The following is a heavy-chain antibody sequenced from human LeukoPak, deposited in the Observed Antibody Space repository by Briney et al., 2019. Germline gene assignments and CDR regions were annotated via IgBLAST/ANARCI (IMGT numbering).Heavy chain of an antibody. V-gene: IGHV1-8*01. J-gene: IGHJ3*02. CDR2: MNPNSGNT. CDR3: ARAGDIVLMVYADDAFDI. CDR1: GYTFTSYD. D-gene: IGHD2-8*01. Sequence: ASVKVSCKASGYTFTSYDINWVRQATGQGLEWMGWMNPNSGNTGYAQKFQGRVTMTRNTSISTAYMELSSLRSGDTAVYYCARAGDIVLMVYADDAFDIWGQGTMVTVSS.